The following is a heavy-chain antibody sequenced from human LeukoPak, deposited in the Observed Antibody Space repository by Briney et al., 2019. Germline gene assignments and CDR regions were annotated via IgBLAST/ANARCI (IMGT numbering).Heavy chain of an antibody. V-gene: IGHV3-30*02. CDR2: IRYDGSNK. Sequence: GGSLRLSCAASGFTFSSYGMHWVRQAPGKGLEWVAFIRYDGSNKYYADSVKGRFTISRDNFKNTLYLQMNSLRAEDTAVYYCAQRGNYYDNVDFQHWGQGTLVTVSS. D-gene: IGHD3-22*01. CDR3: AQRGNYYDNVDFQH. J-gene: IGHJ1*01. CDR1: GFTFSSYG.